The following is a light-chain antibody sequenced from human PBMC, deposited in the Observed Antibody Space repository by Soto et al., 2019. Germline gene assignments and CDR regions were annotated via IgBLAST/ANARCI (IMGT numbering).Light chain of an antibody. CDR3: QTWGTGIQV. CDR1: SGHSSYA. Sequence: QLVLTQSPSASASLGASVKLTCTLSSGHSSYAIAWHQQQPEKGPRYLMKLNSDGSHSKGDVIPDRFSGSSSGAERYLTISSLQSEDEADYYCQTWGTGIQVFGGGTKLTV. V-gene: IGLV4-69*01. J-gene: IGLJ2*01. CDR2: LNSDGSH.